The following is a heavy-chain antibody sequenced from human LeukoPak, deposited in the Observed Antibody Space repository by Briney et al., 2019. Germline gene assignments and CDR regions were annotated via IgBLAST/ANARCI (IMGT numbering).Heavy chain of an antibody. Sequence: GGTLRLSCAASGFTFSSYGMSWVRQAPGKGLEWVSAISGSGDRTFYADSVKGRLTISRDNSKNTLYLQLNTVRAEDTALYYCARGGTNYYYMDVWGNGTTVTVSS. J-gene: IGHJ6*03. CDR1: GFTFSSYG. V-gene: IGHV3-23*01. D-gene: IGHD3-10*01. CDR3: ARGGTNYYYMDV. CDR2: ISGSGDRT.